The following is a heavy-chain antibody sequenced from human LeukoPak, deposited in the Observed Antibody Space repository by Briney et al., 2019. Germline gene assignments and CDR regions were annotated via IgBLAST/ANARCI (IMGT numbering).Heavy chain of an antibody. CDR1: GYTFTGYY. CDR2: INPNSGGT. V-gene: IGHV1-2*04. D-gene: IGHD6-13*01. J-gene: IGHJ1*01. Sequence: ASVKVSCKASGYTFTGYYMHWVRQAPGQGLEWMGWINPNSGGTNYAQKFQGWVTMTRDTSISTAYMELSRLRSDDTAVYYCARDRAGAAAGTRPEYLQHWGQGTLVTVSS. CDR3: ARDRAGAAAGTRPEYLQH.